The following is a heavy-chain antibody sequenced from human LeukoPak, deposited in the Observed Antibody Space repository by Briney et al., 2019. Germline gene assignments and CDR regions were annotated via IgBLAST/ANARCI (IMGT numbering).Heavy chain of an antibody. CDR3: ARAVGLLVYAIPLYYYGMDV. V-gene: IGHV3-53*04. CDR1: GFTVSSNY. D-gene: IGHD2-8*01. Sequence: PGGSLRLSCAASGFTVSSNYMSWVRQAPGKGLEWVSVIYSGGSTYYADSVKGRFTISRHNSKNTLYLQMNSLRAEDTAVYYCARAVGLLVYAIPLYYYGMDVWGQGTTVTVSS. J-gene: IGHJ6*02. CDR2: IYSGGST.